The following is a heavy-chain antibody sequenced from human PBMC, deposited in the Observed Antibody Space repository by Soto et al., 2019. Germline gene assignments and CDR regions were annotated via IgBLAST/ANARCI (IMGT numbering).Heavy chain of an antibody. V-gene: IGHV3-21*04. D-gene: IGHD2-2*01. CDR1: GFNFSNYG. CDR2: ISRSSTYI. Sequence: EVQLVESGGGLVKPGGSLRISCTASGFNFSNYGMKWVRQAPGKGLEWVSSISRSSTYISYVDSVKSRFTISRDNAENSVHLQTNSLIADDTAVYYCARSDCTSTSCYVVWFDPWGQGTLVTVSS. J-gene: IGHJ5*02. CDR3: ARSDCTSTSCYVVWFDP.